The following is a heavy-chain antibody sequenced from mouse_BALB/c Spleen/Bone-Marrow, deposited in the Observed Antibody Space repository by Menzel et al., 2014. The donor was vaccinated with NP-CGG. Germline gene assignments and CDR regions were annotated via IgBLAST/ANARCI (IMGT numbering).Heavy chain of an antibody. CDR1: GFTFSDYY. D-gene: IGHD2-1*01. CDR2: INDGGSYT. V-gene: IGHV5-4*02. CDR3: ARDGNFAMDY. J-gene: IGHJ4*01. Sequence: EVQGVESGGGLVKPGGSLKLSCAVSGFTFSDYYMYWVRQNPEKRLEWVATINDGGSYTYNPDSVKGRFTISRDNAKNNLYLQMSSLKSEDTAMYYCARDGNFAMDYWGQGTSVTVSS.